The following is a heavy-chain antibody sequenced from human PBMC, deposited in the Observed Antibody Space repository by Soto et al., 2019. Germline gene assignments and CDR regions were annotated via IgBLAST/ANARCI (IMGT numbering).Heavy chain of an antibody. D-gene: IGHD3-10*01. J-gene: IGHJ4*02. V-gene: IGHV3-23*01. CDR1: GFTFSSYS. CDR2: FRTGGDDGTT. Sequence: EVQLLESGGGLVQPGGSLRLSCAASGFTFSSYSMSWVRQAPGKGLEWVSGFRTGGDDGTTYYADSVKGRFTNSRVNSKNTLFLPMNHLRAEDTAIYYCAKKVNSGQGSQYSDYWGQETLVTVSS. CDR3: AKKVNSGQGSQYSDY.